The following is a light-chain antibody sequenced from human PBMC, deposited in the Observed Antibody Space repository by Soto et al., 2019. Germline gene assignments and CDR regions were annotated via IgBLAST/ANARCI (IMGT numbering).Light chain of an antibody. J-gene: IGLJ2*01. Sequence: QSALTQPPSASGSPGQSVTISCTGTSSDVGGYNYVSWYQQHPGKAPKLMIYEVSKRPSGVPDRFSGSKSGNTASLTVSGLQAEDEADYYRSSYAGSSNLVFGGGTQLTVL. CDR3: SSYAGSSNLV. CDR1: SSDVGGYNY. V-gene: IGLV2-8*01. CDR2: EVS.